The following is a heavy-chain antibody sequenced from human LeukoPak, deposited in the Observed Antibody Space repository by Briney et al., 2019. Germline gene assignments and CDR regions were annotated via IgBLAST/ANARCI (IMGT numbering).Heavy chain of an antibody. J-gene: IGHJ5*02. V-gene: IGHV3-7*05. D-gene: IGHD3-22*01. CDR3: ARKLYYYDSGGSAGYAGWFDP. CDR2: INQDGREK. CDR1: RFTFSNYW. Sequence: PGESLRLSCAVSRFTFSNYWMSWVRRAPGKGLEWVANINQDGREKYYVDSVKGRFTISRDNAKNSLYLQMNSLRAEDTAVYYCARKLYYYDSGGSAGYAGWFDPWGQGTLVTVSS.